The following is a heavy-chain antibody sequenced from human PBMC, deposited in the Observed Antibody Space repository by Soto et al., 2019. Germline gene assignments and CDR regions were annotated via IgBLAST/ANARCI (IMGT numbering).Heavy chain of an antibody. V-gene: IGHV1-69*04. Sequence: ASVKVSCKVSGYTLTELSMHWVRQAPGQGLEWMGRIIPSLDIANYAQRFQGRVTITADKSTTTAYMELSSLTPEDTAMYYCARDTSLYGDFDFWGQGTRVTVSS. CDR3: ARDTSLYGDFDF. CDR1: GYTLTELS. D-gene: IGHD4-17*01. CDR2: IIPSLDIA. J-gene: IGHJ4*02.